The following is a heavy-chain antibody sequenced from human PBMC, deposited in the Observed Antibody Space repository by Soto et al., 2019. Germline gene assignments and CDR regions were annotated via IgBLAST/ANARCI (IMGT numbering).Heavy chain of an antibody. CDR2: FKHSGSN. D-gene: IGHD3-9*01. J-gene: IGHJ3*02. CDR1: GGSFSTYY. V-gene: IGHV4-34*02. CDR3: ARGGSNDWQVAFDI. Sequence: QLQQWGAGLLKPSETLSLTCVVSGGSFSTYYYNWIRQSPGKGLELIGEFKHSGSNNYTLSLKGQVTMSLDTSQNQFSLKLTSVTAADTAVYYCARGGSNDWQVAFDIWGQGKSVTVSS.